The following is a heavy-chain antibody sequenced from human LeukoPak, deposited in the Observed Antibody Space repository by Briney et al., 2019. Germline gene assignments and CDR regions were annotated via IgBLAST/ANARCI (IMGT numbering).Heavy chain of an antibody. V-gene: IGHV4-4*02. CDR2: IYHSGST. CDR1: GGSISSSNW. J-gene: IGHJ4*02. D-gene: IGHD1-26*01. CDR3: ARTEGYYSPFDY. Sequence: SETLSLTCAVSGGSISSSNWWSWVRQPPGKGLEWIGEIYHSGSTNYNPSLKSRVTISVGTSKNQFSLKLSSVTAADTGVYYCARTEGYYSPFDYWGQGTPVTVSS.